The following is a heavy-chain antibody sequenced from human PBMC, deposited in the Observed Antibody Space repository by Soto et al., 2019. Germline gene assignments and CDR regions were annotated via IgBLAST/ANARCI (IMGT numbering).Heavy chain of an antibody. Sequence: ASVKVSCKASGYTFTSYGISWVRQAPGQGLEWMGWISSYNGNTNYAQKRQGRVTMTTDTSTSTAYMELRSLRSDDTAVYYCARVSKGYSGYDLWFDPWGQGTLVTVSS. V-gene: IGHV1-18*01. CDR2: ISSYNGNT. D-gene: IGHD5-12*01. J-gene: IGHJ5*02. CDR1: GYTFTSYG. CDR3: ARVSKGYSGYDLWFDP.